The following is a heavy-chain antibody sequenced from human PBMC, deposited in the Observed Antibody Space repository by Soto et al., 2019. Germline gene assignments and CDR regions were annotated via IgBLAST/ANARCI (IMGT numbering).Heavy chain of an antibody. J-gene: IGHJ6*03. CDR2: ISSSSSYI. V-gene: IGHV3-21*01. CDR1: GFTFSSYS. Sequence: EVQLVESGGGLVKPGGSLRLSCAASGFTFSSYSMNWVRQAPGKGLEWVSSISSSSSYIYYADSVKGRFTISRDNAKNSLYLQKNSLGGEDTAVYYWARDPSQLESNYYYHMGLWGKGTTVTVSS. CDR3: ARDPSQLESNYYYHMGL. D-gene: IGHD5-18*01.